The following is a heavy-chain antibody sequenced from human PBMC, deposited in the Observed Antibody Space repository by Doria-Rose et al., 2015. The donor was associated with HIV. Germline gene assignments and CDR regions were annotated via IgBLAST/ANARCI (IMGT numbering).Heavy chain of an antibody. CDR3: ARRTDYFDY. Sequence: EVKKPGALVKVSCKASGYTFTSYGFSWVRQAPGQGLEWMGRITAENGNTKYAQKFQGRVTMTTDTPTSTAYMELRSLRSDDTALYYCARRTDYFDYWGQGTLVTVSS. J-gene: IGHJ4*02. CDR1: GYTFTSYG. V-gene: IGHV1-18*01. CDR2: ITAENGNT.